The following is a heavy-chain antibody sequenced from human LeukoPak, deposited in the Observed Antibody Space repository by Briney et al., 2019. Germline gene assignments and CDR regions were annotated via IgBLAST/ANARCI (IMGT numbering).Heavy chain of an antibody. D-gene: IGHD3/OR15-3a*01. J-gene: IGHJ2*01. Sequence: SETLSLTCTVSGGSISMTNYYWGWIRQPPGKGLERIGSIFYSGNTYYNPSLKSRVTISIDTSKSRFSLKLNSVTAADTAVYYCARRFKEFTMSFGWYFDLWGRGTLVTVSS. V-gene: IGHV4-39*02. CDR2: IFYSGNT. CDR3: ARRFKEFTMSFGWYFDL. CDR1: GGSISMTNYY.